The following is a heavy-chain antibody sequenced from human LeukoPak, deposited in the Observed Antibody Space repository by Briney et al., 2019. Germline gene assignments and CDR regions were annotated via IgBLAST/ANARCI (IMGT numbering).Heavy chain of an antibody. CDR1: GHTFTSYG. CDR3: ARDSDYDILTGYYTSVNRGFDY. D-gene: IGHD3-9*01. Sequence: ASVKVSCKASGHTFTSYGISWVRQAPGQGLEWMGWISAYNGNTNYAQKLQGRVTMTTDTSTSTAYMELRSLRSDGTAVYYCARDSDYDILTGYYTSVNRGFDYWGQGTLVTVSS. CDR2: ISAYNGNT. J-gene: IGHJ4*02. V-gene: IGHV1-18*04.